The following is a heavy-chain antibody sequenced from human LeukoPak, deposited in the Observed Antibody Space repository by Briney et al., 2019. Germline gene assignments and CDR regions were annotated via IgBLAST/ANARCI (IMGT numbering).Heavy chain of an antibody. V-gene: IGHV3-30-3*01. Sequence: PGRSLRLSCAASGFTFSDYNMHWVRQAPGQGLEWVSLTSNDGSNKYYAVSVKGRFTISRDNSKNTLYLQMNSLRAEDTAVYYCAKEPERFGESREPKGNFFDYWGQGTLVTVSS. J-gene: IGHJ4*02. CDR2: TSNDGSNK. CDR1: GFTFSDYN. CDR3: AKEPERFGESREPKGNFFDY. D-gene: IGHD3-10*01.